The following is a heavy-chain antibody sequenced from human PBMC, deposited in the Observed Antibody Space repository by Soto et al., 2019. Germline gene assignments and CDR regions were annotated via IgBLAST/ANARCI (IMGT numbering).Heavy chain of an antibody. V-gene: IGHV3-33*01. D-gene: IGHD2-2*01. CDR3: ARDYLVVPHRVIDY. Sequence: GGSLRLSCAASGFTFSTYAMQWVRQAPGKGLEWVSLIWNDGTKKYYADSVKGRFTISRDDAKNTIYLEMISLRVEDTAVYYCARDYLVVPHRVIDYWGQGTLVTVPS. J-gene: IGHJ4*02. CDR2: IWNDGTKK. CDR1: GFTFSTYA.